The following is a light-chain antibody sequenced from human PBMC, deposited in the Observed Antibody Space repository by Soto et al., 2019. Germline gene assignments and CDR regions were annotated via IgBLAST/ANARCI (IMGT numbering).Light chain of an antibody. Sequence: QSALTQPASVSGSPGQSITISCTGTSSDVGGYNLVSWYQQHPGKAPKLMIYDVSNRPSGVSNRFSGSKSGNTASLTISGLQAEDDADYSCSSYTSSSAALYVFGTGTKLTVL. V-gene: IGLV2-14*01. CDR2: DVS. CDR1: SSDVGGYNL. CDR3: SSYTSSSAALYV. J-gene: IGLJ1*01.